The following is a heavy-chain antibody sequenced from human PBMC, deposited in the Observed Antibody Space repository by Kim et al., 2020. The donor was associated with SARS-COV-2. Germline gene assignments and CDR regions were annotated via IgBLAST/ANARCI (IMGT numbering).Heavy chain of an antibody. Sequence: GGSLRLSCAASGFGFSVYGMNWVRQAPGKGLEWVAVIWYDGSNKEYAESVKGRFTISRDNSKNTLYLEMNSLRADDTAVYFCARGRFCSSSNCDYYMDV. D-gene: IGHD2-2*01. CDR2: IWYDGSNK. J-gene: IGHJ6*03. V-gene: IGHV3-33*01. CDR3: ARGRFCSSSNCDYYMDV. CDR1: GFGFSVYG.